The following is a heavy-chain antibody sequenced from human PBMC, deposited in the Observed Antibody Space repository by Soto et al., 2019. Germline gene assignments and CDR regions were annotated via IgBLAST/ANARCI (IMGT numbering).Heavy chain of an antibody. Sequence: PXEPLSLSCAASGLTFSSYGMHWVRQAPGKGLEWVAVISYDGSNKYYADSVKGRFTISRDNSKNTLYLQMNSLRAEDTAVYYCAKDPYYDYYGSGTYYTPYYFDYWGQGTLVTVSS. J-gene: IGHJ4*02. V-gene: IGHV3-30*18. CDR2: ISYDGSNK. CDR3: AKDPYYDYYGSGTYYTPYYFDY. D-gene: IGHD3-10*01. CDR1: GLTFSSYG.